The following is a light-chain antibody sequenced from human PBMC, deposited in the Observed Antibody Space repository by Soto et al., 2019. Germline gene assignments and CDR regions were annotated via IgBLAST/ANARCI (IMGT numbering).Light chain of an antibody. Sequence: DIQMTQSPSTLSASVGDRVTITCRASQSISSWLAWYQQKPGKAPNLLIFKASSLESGVPSRFSGSGSGTEFTLTISSLQPDDFATYYCQQYSSYPCTFGQGTKLEIK. CDR2: KAS. J-gene: IGKJ2*02. V-gene: IGKV1-5*03. CDR3: QQYSSYPCT. CDR1: QSISSW.